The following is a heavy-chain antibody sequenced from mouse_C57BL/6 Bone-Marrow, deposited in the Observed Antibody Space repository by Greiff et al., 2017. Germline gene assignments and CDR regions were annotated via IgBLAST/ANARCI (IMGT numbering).Heavy chain of an antibody. V-gene: IGHV1-64*01. J-gene: IGHJ2*01. CDR1: GYTFTSYW. CDR2: FHPNSGST. CDR3: ARWSYY. Sequence: VKLMESGAELVKPGASVKLSCKASGYTFTSYWMHWVKQRPGQGLEWIGMFHPNSGSTNYNEKFKSKATLTVDKSSSTAYMQLSSLTSEDSAVYYGARWSYYWGQGTILTVSS.